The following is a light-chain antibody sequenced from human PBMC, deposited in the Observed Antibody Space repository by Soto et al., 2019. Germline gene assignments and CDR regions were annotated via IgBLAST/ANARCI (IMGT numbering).Light chain of an antibody. Sequence: DIPMTQSPSTLSASVGDRVTITCRASQTISSGLAWYQQKPGKAPKVLIYDASTLESGVPSRFSGSGSGTEFTLTISSLPPDDFATYYCQQYKSYKTFGQGTKVDIK. CDR1: QTISSG. V-gene: IGKV1-5*01. CDR3: QQYKSYKT. J-gene: IGKJ1*01. CDR2: DAS.